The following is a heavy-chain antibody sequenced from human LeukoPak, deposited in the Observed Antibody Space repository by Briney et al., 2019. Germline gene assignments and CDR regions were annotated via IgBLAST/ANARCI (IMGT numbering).Heavy chain of an antibody. V-gene: IGHV1-2*02. CDR1: GYTFTGYY. D-gene: IGHD3-9*01. CDR3: ARGPVRYFDWYPFDY. CDR2: INPNSGGT. J-gene: IGHJ4*02. Sequence: ASVKVSCKASGYTFTGYYMHWVRQAPGQGLEWMGWINPNSGGTNYAQKFRGRVTMTRDTSISTAYMELSRLRSDDTAVYYCARGPVRYFDWYPFDYWGQGTLVTVSS.